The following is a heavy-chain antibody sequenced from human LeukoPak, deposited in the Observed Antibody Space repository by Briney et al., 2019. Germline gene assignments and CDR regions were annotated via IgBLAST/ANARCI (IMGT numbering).Heavy chain of an antibody. CDR1: GGSISSNY. CDR3: ARLRLGLDY. J-gene: IGHJ4*02. D-gene: IGHD6-25*01. CDR2: IYYSGST. V-gene: IGHV4-59*08. Sequence: KPSETLSLTCTVSGGSISSNYWSWIRQPPGKGLDWIGYIYYSGSTNYNPSLKSRATISVDTSKNQFSLKLSSVTAADTAVYYCARLRLGLDYWGQGTLVTVSS.